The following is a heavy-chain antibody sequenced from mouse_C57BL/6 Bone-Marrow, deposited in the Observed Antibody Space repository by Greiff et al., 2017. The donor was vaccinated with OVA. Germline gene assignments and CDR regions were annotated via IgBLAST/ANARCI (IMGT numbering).Heavy chain of an antibody. CDR1: GFNINNTY. Sequence: EVQLQQSVAELVRPGASVKLSCTASGFNINNTYMHWVKQRPEQGLEWIGRIDPANGNTKYAPKFQGKATITADTSSNTAYLQLSSLTSEDTAIYYCDKEGGSGYFAYWGQGTLVTVSA. D-gene: IGHD2-2*01. CDR2: IDPANGNT. V-gene: IGHV14-3*01. CDR3: DKEGGSGYFAY. J-gene: IGHJ3*01.